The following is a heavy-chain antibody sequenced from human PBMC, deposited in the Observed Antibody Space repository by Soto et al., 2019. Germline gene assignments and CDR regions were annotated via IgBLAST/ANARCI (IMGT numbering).Heavy chain of an antibody. V-gene: IGHV1-69*06. Sequence: GASVKVSCKASGGTFSSYAISWVRQAPGQGLEWMGGIIPIFGTANYAQKFQGRVTITADKSTSTAYMELSSLRSEDTAVYYCAAPYLYCSGGSCYPTLWYWGQGTLVTVSS. D-gene: IGHD2-15*01. J-gene: IGHJ4*02. CDR3: AAPYLYCSGGSCYPTLWY. CDR1: GGTFSSYA. CDR2: IIPIFGTA.